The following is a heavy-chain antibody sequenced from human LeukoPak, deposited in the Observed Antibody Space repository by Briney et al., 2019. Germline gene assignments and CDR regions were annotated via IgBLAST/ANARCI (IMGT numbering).Heavy chain of an antibody. D-gene: IGHD4-17*01. CDR3: ARGDAYGDYGRFDP. J-gene: IGHJ5*02. CDR2: IYYSRST. Sequence: SETLSLTCTGSGYSISTSYYWSWIRQPPGKGLEWIGYIYYSRSTNYNPSLKSRVTISVDTSKNQFSLKLSSVTAADTAVYYCARGDAYGDYGRFDPWGQGTLVTVSS. CDR1: GYSISTSYY. V-gene: IGHV4-59*01.